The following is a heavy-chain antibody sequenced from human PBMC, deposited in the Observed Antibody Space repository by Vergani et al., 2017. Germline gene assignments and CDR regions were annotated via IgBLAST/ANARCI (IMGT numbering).Heavy chain of an antibody. V-gene: IGHV1-46*01. CDR1: GYTFTSYY. D-gene: IGHD2-21*02. J-gene: IGHJ4*02. CDR3: ARGVLPYCGGDCPFDY. CDR2: INPSGGST. Sequence: QVQLVQSGAEVKKPGASVKVSCKASGYTFTSYYMHWVRQAPGQGLEWMGIINPSGGSTSYAQKFQGRATMTRDTSTSTVYMELSSLRSEDTAVYYCARGVLPYCGGDCPFDYWGQGTLVTVSS.